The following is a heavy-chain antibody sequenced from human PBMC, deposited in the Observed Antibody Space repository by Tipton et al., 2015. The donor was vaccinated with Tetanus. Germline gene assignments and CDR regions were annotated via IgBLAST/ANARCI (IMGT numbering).Heavy chain of an antibody. V-gene: IGHV1-3*04. D-gene: IGHD3-9*01. Sequence: QSGPEVKKPGASMKVSCKASGYTFTRNAMHWVRQAPGRRLEWMGWIYTDNGNTVYSQDFQGRVTITRDTSATTAYMELSSLRSEDTAVYYCARGFDGGFDYWGQGTLVTVSS. CDR1: GYTFTRNA. J-gene: IGHJ4*02. CDR2: IYTDNGNT. CDR3: ARGFDGGFDY.